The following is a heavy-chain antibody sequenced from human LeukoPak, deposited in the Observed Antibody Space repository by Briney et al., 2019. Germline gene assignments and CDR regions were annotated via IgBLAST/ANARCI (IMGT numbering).Heavy chain of an antibody. V-gene: IGHV4-59*01. CDR2: IYYSGST. J-gene: IGHJ4*02. Sequence: ASETLSLTCTVSGGSTSSYYWSWIRQPPGKGLEWIGYIYYSGSTNYNPSLKSRVTISVDTSKNQFSLKLSSVTAADTAVYYCARIEDYGGNSVNYWGQGTLVTVSS. D-gene: IGHD4-23*01. CDR3: ARIEDYGGNSVNY. CDR1: GGSTSSYY.